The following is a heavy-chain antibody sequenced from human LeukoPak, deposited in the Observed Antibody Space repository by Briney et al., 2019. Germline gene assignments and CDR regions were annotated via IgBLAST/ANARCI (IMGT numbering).Heavy chain of an antibody. CDR3: AATNVYFGSRSYYNLQPIDY. J-gene: IGHJ4*02. CDR1: GGSISSGGYS. Sequence: SETLSLTCAVSGGSISSGGYSWSWIRQPPGKGLEWIGYIYHSGSTYYNPSLKSRVTMSLDASKSQFSLKLSSVTAADTAVYYCAATNVYFGSRSYYNLQPIDYWGQGTLVTVSS. D-gene: IGHD3-10*01. V-gene: IGHV4-30-2*05. CDR2: IYHSGST.